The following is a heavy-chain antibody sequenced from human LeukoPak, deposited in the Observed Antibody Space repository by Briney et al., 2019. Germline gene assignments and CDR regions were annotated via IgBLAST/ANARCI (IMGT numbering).Heavy chain of an antibody. V-gene: IGHV3-53*01. J-gene: IGHJ1*01. D-gene: IGHD5-18*01. CDR3: ARADTAIVRIKDEYFQH. CDR2: IYSGGST. Sequence: SGGSLRLSCAASGFTVSSNYMSWVRQAPGKGLEWVSVIYSGGSTYYADSVKGRFTISRDNSKNTLYLQMNSLRAEDTAVYYCARADTAIVRIKDEYFQHWGQGTLVTVSS. CDR1: GFTVSSNY.